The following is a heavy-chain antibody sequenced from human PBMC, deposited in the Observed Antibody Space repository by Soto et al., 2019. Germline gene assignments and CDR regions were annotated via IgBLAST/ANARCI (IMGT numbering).Heavy chain of an antibody. CDR3: ARDLWGYCGTDCYPLDV. CDR1: GGSISGYY. D-gene: IGHD2-21*02. CDR2: MYKTGST. Sequence: QVQLQESGPGLVKPSETLSLTCTVSGGSISGYYWIWIRQPPGKVLEWIGYMYKTGSTVYNPSFKSRVTISVDTSKNHFSLKLYSVTAADTAVYYCARDLWGYCGTDCYPLDVWGQGTTVTVSS. J-gene: IGHJ6*02. V-gene: IGHV4-59*01.